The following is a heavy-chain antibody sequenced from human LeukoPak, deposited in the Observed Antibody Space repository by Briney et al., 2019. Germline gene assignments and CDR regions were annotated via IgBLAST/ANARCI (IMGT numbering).Heavy chain of an antibody. CDR3: ARDYYSDY. D-gene: IGHD3-10*01. J-gene: IGHJ4*02. CDR1: GFTFSTYS. CDR2: ISSGSGTI. V-gene: IGHV3-48*01. Sequence: SGGSLRLSCAASGFTFSTYSMSWVRQAPGKGLEWVSYISSGSGTIYYADSVKGRFTISRDNAKNSLYLQMNRLRAEDTAVYYCARDYYSDYWGQGTLVTVSS.